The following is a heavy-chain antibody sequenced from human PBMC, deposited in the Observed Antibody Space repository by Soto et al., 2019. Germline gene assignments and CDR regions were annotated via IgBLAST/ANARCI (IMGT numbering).Heavy chain of an antibody. J-gene: IGHJ6*04. CDR2: IKSRGSGGTT. Sequence: GGPLRLSCSASGFYFIDAWMSWVRQAPGKGLEWVARIKSRGSGGTTDYAAPVKGRFTISRDDSKNVIFLQMDSLKTDDTAVYYCNWNHDIYYRMDDWGKGTTVTVSS. CDR3: NWNHDIYYRMDD. V-gene: IGHV3-15*01. D-gene: IGHD1-1*01. CDR1: GFYFIDAW.